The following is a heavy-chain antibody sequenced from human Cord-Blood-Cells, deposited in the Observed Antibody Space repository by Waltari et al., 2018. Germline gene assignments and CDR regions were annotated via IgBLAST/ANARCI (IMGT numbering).Heavy chain of an antibody. V-gene: IGHV1-18*01. CDR1: VYAFTSYG. D-gene: IGHD2-2*01. CDR3: AREPSRSYYYYGMDV. CDR2: ISAYNGNT. J-gene: IGHJ6*02. Sequence: QVQLVQSGAVVKKPGASVKVSCKASVYAFTSYGISWVRQAPGQGLEWMGWISAYNGNTNYAQKLQGRVTMTTARSTSTAYMELGSVRSDDTAVYYCAREPSRSYYYYGMDVWGQGTTVTGSS.